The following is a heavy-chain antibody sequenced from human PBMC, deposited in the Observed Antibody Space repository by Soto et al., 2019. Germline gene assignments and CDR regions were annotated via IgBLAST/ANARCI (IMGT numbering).Heavy chain of an antibody. CDR1: GFTFSNYG. V-gene: IGHV3-30*18. J-gene: IGHJ6*02. CDR2: ISYDGSNK. Sequence: SLRLSCAASGFTFSNYGMHWVRQAPGKGLEWVAVISYDGSNKYYADFVKGRFTISRDNSKNTLYLQMNSLRAEDTAVYYCAKDEATRYYYGMDVWGQGTTVTVSS. CDR3: AKDEATRYYYGMDV.